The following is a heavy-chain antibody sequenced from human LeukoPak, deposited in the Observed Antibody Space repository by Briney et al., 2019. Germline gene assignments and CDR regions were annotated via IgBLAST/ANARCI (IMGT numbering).Heavy chain of an antibody. J-gene: IGHJ5*02. CDR3: ARGPIVVVVAATQGFDP. D-gene: IGHD2-15*01. CDR2: INPNSGGT. V-gene: IGHV1-2*02. Sequence: ASVKVSCKASGYTFTGYYMHWVRQAPGQGLEWMGWINPNSGGTNYAQKFQGRVTMTRDTSISTAYMELSRLRSDDTAVYYCARGPIVVVVAATQGFDPWGQGTLVTVSS. CDR1: GYTFTGYY.